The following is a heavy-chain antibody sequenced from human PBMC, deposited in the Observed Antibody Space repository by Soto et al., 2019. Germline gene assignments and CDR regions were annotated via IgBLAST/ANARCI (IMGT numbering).Heavy chain of an antibody. CDR1: GFTFTDYG. CDR3: AKDRERWLQRYYFDY. J-gene: IGHJ4*02. CDR2: ISYDGTNE. V-gene: IGHV3-30*18. D-gene: IGHD5-12*01. Sequence: QVQLVESGGGVVQPGRSLRLSCAASGFTFTDYGMHWVRLAPGKGLEWVAVISYDGTNEFYADSMKGRFTISRDNSKNTLYLQMNSLRAEDTAIYYCAKDRERWLQRYYFDYWGQGTLVTVSS.